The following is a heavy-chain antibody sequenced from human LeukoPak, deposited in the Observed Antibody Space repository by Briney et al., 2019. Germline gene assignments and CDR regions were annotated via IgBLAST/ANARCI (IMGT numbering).Heavy chain of an antibody. CDR2: IYYRGIT. J-gene: IGHJ4*02. V-gene: IGHV4-39*01. CDR1: GGFFPIGSYY. Sequence: PSETLSLTCTVSGGFFPIGSYYCGWIRQPPEKGPEWIGSIYYRGITYYNPSLKSRVTISVDTSKNQFSLKLSSVTAADTAVYYCARGDFTIRRSYYFDCWVQGTLVTVSS. CDR3: ARGDFTIRRSYYFDC. D-gene: IGHD3-3*01.